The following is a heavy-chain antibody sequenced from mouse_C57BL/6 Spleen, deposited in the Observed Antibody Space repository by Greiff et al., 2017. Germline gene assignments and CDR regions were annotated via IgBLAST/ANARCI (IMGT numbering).Heavy chain of an antibody. V-gene: IGHV1-82*01. Sequence: QVQLKEPGPELVKPGASVKISCKASGYAFSSSWMNWVKQRPGKGLEWIGRIYPGDGDTNYNGKFKGKATLTADKSSSTAYMQLSSLTSEDSAVYFCARGGSNYFYWYFDVWGTGTTVTVSS. CDR3: ARGGSNYFYWYFDV. CDR2: IYPGDGDT. CDR1: GYAFSSSW. J-gene: IGHJ1*03. D-gene: IGHD2-5*01.